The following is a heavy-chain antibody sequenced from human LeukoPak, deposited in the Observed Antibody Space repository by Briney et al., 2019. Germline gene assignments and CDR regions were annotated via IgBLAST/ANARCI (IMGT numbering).Heavy chain of an antibody. D-gene: IGHD6-19*01. Sequence: GSLRLSCAVSGFSVSSFGMSWVRQAPGKGLEWISAISLNGETTWYADSVKGRFTISRDNSKNTLYLQLTSLRAEDTAVYYCAQGFSSGWYPYWGQGSLVSVSS. CDR1: GFSVSSFG. V-gene: IGHV3-23*01. CDR2: ISLNGETT. CDR3: AQGFSSGWYPY. J-gene: IGHJ4*02.